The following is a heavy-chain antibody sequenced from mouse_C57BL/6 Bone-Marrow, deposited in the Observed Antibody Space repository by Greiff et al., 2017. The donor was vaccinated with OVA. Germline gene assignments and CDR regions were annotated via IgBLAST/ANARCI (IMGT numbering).Heavy chain of an antibody. CDR2: INPNNGGT. CDR3: AIRFAY. CDR1: GYTFTDYY. V-gene: IGHV1-26*01. J-gene: IGHJ3*01. Sequence: EVQLQQSGPELVKPGASVKISCKASGYTFTDYYMNWVKQSHGKSLEWIGDINPNNGGTSYNQKFKGKATLTVDKSSSTAYMELCSLTSEDSAVYYCAIRFAYWGQGTLVTVSA.